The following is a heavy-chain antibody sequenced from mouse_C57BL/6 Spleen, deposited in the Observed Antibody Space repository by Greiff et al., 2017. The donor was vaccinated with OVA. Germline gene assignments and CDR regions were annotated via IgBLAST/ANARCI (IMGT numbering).Heavy chain of an antibody. CDR1: EYEFPSHD. CDR3: ARLIYDGYYGWYFDV. Sequence: EVKLVESGGGLVQPGESLKLSCESNEYEFPSHDMSWVRKTPEKRLELVAAINSDGGSTYYPDTMERRFIISRDNTKKTLYLQMSSLRSEDTALYYCARLIYDGYYGWYFDVWGTGTTVTVSS. CDR2: INSDGGST. D-gene: IGHD2-3*01. V-gene: IGHV5-2*03. J-gene: IGHJ1*03.